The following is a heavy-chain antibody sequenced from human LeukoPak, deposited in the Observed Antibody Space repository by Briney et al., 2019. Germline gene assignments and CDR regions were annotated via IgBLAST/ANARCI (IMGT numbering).Heavy chain of an antibody. CDR3: ATSGDFWSGPDY. CDR2: INHNGNVN. V-gene: IGHV3-7*03. Sequence: GGSLRLSCAASGFTFSSYWMNWARQAPGKGLEWVASINHNGNVNYYVDSVKGRFTISRDNAKNSLYLQMNSLRAEDTALYYCATSGDFWSGPDYWGQGTLVTVSS. D-gene: IGHD3-3*01. CDR1: GFTFSSYW. J-gene: IGHJ4*02.